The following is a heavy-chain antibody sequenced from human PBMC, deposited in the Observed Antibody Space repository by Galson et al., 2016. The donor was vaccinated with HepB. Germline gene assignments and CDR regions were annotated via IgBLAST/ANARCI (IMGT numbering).Heavy chain of an antibody. CDR1: GFALSSSGMA. D-gene: IGHD2-15*01. Sequence: PALVKPTQTLTLTCTFSGFALSSSGMAVGWLRQPPGKALEWLALIFWDDDTRYSPSLKSRLTITKDSSKNQVVLKMTNMDHVDTGTYYCAHYCSGGSCYPDWFGPWGQGTLATVSS. CDR3: AHYCSGGSCYPDWFGP. V-gene: IGHV2-5*02. J-gene: IGHJ5*02. CDR2: IFWDDDT.